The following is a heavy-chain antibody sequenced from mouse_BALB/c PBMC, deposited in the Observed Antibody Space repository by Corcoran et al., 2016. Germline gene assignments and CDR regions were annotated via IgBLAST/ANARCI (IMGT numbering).Heavy chain of an antibody. D-gene: IGHD2-1*01. Sequence: EVQLQQSGAELVKPGASVKLSCTASGFNIKDTYMHWVKQRPEQGLEWIGRIDPANGNTKYDPKFQGKATITADTSSNTAYLQLSSLTSEDTAVYYCARNYGNQDWFAYWGQATLVTVSA. V-gene: IGHV14-3*02. CDR2: IDPANGNT. CDR3: ARNYGNQDWFAY. J-gene: IGHJ3*01. CDR1: GFNIKDTY.